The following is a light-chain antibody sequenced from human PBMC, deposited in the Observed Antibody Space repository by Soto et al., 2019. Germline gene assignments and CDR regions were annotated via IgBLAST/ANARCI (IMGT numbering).Light chain of an antibody. CDR2: GAS. CDR1: QSVNSH. Sequence: EIMMTQSPATLSVSPGERATLSCRASQSVNSHLAWYQQKPGQAPRLLIYGASTRATGIPARFSGSGSGTEFTLTITSLQSEDFAVYYCQHYDNWPPWTFGQGTKVEIK. V-gene: IGKV3-15*01. CDR3: QHYDNWPPWT. J-gene: IGKJ1*01.